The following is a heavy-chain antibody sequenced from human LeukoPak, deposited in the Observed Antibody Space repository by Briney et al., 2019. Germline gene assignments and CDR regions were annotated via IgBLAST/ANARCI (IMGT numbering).Heavy chain of an antibody. CDR3: ASGDLCVFRHAMDV. V-gene: IGHV4-34*01. D-gene: IGHD2-21*01. Sequence: SETLSLTCAVYGGFFCGYYWRWLRRPPGKGLVWLGENYDRGTANFNPSLTSRVNISIDTSKNQVSLSLSSVTAADTSVYYCASGDLCVFRHAMDVWGQGTTVTVSS. CDR1: GGFFCGYY. J-gene: IGHJ6*02. CDR2: NYDRGTA.